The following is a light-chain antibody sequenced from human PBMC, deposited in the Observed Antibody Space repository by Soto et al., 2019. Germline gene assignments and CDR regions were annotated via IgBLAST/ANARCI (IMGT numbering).Light chain of an antibody. V-gene: IGLV2-14*01. Sequence: QSALTQPASVSGSPGQSITISCTVTSSDVGAYTSVSWYQQHPGKAPKLIIYEVSNRPPGVSTRFSGSKSASTASLTISGLQAEDEAHYYCSSYTSDNRDYVFGTGTKVTVL. CDR2: EVS. CDR1: SSDVGAYTS. J-gene: IGLJ1*01. CDR3: SSYTSDNRDYV.